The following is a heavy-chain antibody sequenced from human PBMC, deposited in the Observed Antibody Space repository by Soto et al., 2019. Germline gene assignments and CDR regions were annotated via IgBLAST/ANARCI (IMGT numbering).Heavy chain of an antibody. CDR3: AKDFEARSASWPAH. V-gene: IGHV3-30*18. CDR1: GFRFGEYG. CDR2: TSYDGSRK. J-gene: IGHJ4*02. D-gene: IGHD2-2*01. Sequence: QVQLVESGGGVVQPGRSLRLSCAASGFRFGEYGMHWVRQAPGKGLEWIALTSYDGSRKYHADSVKGRFTIYRDNSKNKLPLQMNSLRPDDTAVYYCAKDFEARSASWPAHWGQGTLVLVSS.